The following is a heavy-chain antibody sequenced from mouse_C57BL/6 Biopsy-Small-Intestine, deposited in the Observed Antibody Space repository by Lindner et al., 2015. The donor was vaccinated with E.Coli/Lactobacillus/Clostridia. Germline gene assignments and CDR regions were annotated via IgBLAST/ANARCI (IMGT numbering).Heavy chain of an antibody. Sequence: SVKVSCKASGGIFSSYAISWVRQAPGQGLEWMGGIIPIFATANYAQKFQGRVTITADESTSTAYMELSSLRSEDTAVYYCARALLGYRTSWYDYFDPWGQGTLVIVSS. CDR1: GGIFSSYA. V-gene: IGHV1-81*01. J-gene: IGHJ4*01. CDR3: ARALLGYRTSWYDYFDP. D-gene: IGHD2-13*01. CDR2: IIPIFATA.